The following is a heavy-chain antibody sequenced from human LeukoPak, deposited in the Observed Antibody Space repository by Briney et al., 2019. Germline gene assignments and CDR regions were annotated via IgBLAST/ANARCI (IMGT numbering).Heavy chain of an antibody. Sequence: GGSLRLSCAASGFTFRSYSMNWVRQAPGKGLEWFAYITSSSSTIYYADSVKGRFTISRDNAKNSLFLQMNSLRAEDTAVYYCARDLGGLSYWGQGTLVTVSS. J-gene: IGHJ4*02. CDR3: ARDLGGLSY. CDR1: GFTFRSYS. V-gene: IGHV3-48*04. CDR2: ITSSSSTI. D-gene: IGHD3-16*01.